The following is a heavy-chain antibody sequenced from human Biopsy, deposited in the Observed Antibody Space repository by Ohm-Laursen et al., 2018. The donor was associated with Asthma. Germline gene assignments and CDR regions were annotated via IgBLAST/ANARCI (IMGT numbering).Heavy chain of an antibody. CDR1: GGTFSNFA. CDR3: ARCQVGYSSGWSLLLKKIYYSGMDV. D-gene: IGHD6-19*01. CDR2: IMTVFGTT. J-gene: IGHJ6*02. Sequence: GASVKVSCKAPGGTFSNFAISWVRQAPGQGLERLGGIMTVFGTTNYAQKFQGRVTITADESTSTAYMEVTSLRSGDTAIYYCARCQVGYSSGWSLLLKKIYYSGMDVWGQGTAVTVSS. V-gene: IGHV1-69*13.